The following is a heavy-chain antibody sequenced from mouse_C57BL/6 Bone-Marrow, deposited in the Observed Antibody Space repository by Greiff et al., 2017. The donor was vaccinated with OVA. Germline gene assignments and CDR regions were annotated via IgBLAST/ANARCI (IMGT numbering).Heavy chain of an antibody. CDR2: ISDGGSYT. CDR3: ARDLGWLPFDY. J-gene: IGHJ2*01. CDR1: GFTFRSYA. V-gene: IGHV5-4*01. D-gene: IGHD2-2*01. Sequence: EVQVVESGGGLVKPGGSLKLSCAASGFTFRSYAMSWVRQTPEKRLEWVATISDGGSYTYYPDNVKGRFTISRDNAKNNLYLQMSHLKSEDTAMYYCARDLGWLPFDYWGQGTTLTVSS.